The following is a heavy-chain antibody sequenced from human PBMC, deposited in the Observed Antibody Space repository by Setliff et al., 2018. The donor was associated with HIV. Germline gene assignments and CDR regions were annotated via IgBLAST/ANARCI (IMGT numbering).Heavy chain of an antibody. Sequence: SETLSLTCTVSGGSISAYYWSWIRQPAGKGLEYIGRIFAGGRTNYNPSFRSRVTISINTSNNQFSLELSSVTAADTAVYYCARDSDDSGFWDAFNIWGQGTMVTVSS. V-gene: IGHV4-4*07. J-gene: IGHJ3*02. CDR3: ARDSDDSGFWDAFNI. CDR2: IFAGGRT. D-gene: IGHD3-22*01. CDR1: GGSISAYY.